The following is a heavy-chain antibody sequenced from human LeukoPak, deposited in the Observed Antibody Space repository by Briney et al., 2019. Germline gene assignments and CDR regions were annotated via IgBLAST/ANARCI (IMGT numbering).Heavy chain of an antibody. CDR3: ARLAVAGTRYYYYGMDV. CDR1: GYTFTGYY. V-gene: IGHV1-2*06. D-gene: IGHD6-19*01. CDR2: INPNSGGT. Sequence: GASVKVSYKASGYTFTGYYMHWVRQAPGQGLEWMGRINPNSGGTNYAQKFQGRVTMTRDTSISTAYMELSRLRSDDTAVYYCARLAVAGTRYYYYGMDVWGQGTTVTVSS. J-gene: IGHJ6*02.